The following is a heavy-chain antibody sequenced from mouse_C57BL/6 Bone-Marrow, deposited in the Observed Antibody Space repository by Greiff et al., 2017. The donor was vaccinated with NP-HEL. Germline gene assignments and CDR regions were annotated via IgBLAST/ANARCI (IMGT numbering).Heavy chain of an antibody. CDR3: ARGYYYGPQLRGYFDY. V-gene: IGHV1-47*01. Sequence: QVHVKQSGAELVKPGASVKMSCKASGYTFTTYPIEWMKQNHGKSLEWIGNFHPYNDDTKYNEKFKGKATLTVEKSSSTVYLELSRLTSDDSAVYYCARGYYYGPQLRGYFDYWGQGTTLTVSS. D-gene: IGHD1-1*01. CDR1: GYTFTTYP. J-gene: IGHJ2*01. CDR2: FHPYNDDT.